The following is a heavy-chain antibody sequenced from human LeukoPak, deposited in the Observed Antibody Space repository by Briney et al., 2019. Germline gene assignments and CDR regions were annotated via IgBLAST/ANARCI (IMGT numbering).Heavy chain of an antibody. Sequence: GGSLRLSCAASGFTFRDYTMNWVRQAPGKGLEWVSYISSSGSTIYYADSVKGRFTISRDNAKNSLYLQMNSLRAEDTAVYYCAREPRLGYCSGGSCYSGVMGLLDYWGQGTLVTVSS. CDR3: AREPRLGYCSGGSCYSGVMGLLDY. CDR2: ISSSGSTI. D-gene: IGHD2-15*01. CDR1: GFTFRDYT. V-gene: IGHV3-11*01. J-gene: IGHJ4*02.